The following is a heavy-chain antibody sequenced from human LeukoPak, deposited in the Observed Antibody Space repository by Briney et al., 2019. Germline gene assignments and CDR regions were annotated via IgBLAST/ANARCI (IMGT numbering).Heavy chain of an antibody. J-gene: IGHJ6*04. D-gene: IGHD2-2*01. CDR3: ARDPNDYASPPDV. CDR2: IYYSGST. Sequence: SETLSLTCTVSGGSISSYYWSWIRQPPGKGLEWIGYIYYSGSTNYNPSLKSRVTISVDTSKNQFSLKLSSVTAADTAAYYCARDPNDYASPPDVWGKGTTVTVSS. CDR1: GGSISSYY. V-gene: IGHV4-59*12.